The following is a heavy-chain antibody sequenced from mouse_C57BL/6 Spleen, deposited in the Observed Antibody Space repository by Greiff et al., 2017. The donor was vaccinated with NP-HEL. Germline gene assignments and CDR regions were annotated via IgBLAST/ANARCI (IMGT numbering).Heavy chain of an antibody. V-gene: IGHV14-1*01. D-gene: IGHD3-2*02. J-gene: IGHJ2*01. CDR1: GFNIKDYY. CDR2: LDPEDGDT. Sequence: EVQLQQSGAELVRPGASVKLSCTASGFNIKDYYMHWVKQRPEQGLEWIGRLDPEDGDTEYAPKFQGKATLTADTSSNTAYLQLSSRTSEDTAVYYCTTRSSGCVRYFDYWGQGTTLTVSS. CDR3: TTRSSGCVRYFDY.